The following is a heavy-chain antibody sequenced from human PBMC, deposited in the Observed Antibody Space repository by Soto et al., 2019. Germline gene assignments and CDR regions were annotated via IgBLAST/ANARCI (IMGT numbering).Heavy chain of an antibody. CDR3: ARALSVMVYAIGDYYYYGMDV. D-gene: IGHD2-8*01. J-gene: IGHJ6*02. CDR1: GYPFTHYG. Sequence: ASVKVSCKSSGYPFTHYGITWIRQAPGQGLERMGWISPFNGNTNYGQTLQGRVTLTTDTSTSTVFMELRSLRSEDTAVYYCARALSVMVYAIGDYYYYGMDVWGQGTTVTVSS. CDR2: ISPFNGNT. V-gene: IGHV1-18*01.